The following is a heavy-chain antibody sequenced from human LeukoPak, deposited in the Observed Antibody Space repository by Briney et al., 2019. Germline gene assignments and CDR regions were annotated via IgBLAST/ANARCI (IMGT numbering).Heavy chain of an antibody. D-gene: IGHD3-22*01. CDR1: GFTFDDYA. V-gene: IGHV3-43*02. Sequence: GGSLRLSCAASGFTFDDYAMHWVRQAPGKGLEWVSLISGDGGSTYYADSVKGRFTISRDNAKNSLYLQMNSLRADDTAVYYCARGTGYYYDSSGYYGFFDYWGQGTLVTVSS. J-gene: IGHJ4*02. CDR3: ARGTGYYYDSSGYYGFFDY. CDR2: ISGDGGST.